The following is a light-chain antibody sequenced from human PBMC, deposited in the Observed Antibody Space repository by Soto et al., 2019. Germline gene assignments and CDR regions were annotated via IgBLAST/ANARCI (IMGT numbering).Light chain of an antibody. CDR1: RSITRS. J-gene: IGKJ5*01. Sequence: IAFTASRSITRSLAWYQQSPGQAPRLLIYGASNRATGIPDRFSGSGSGTDFTLTISGLEPEDAAVYYCQQRSNWPPITFGQGTRLEIK. CDR2: GAS. CDR3: QQRSNWPPIT. V-gene: IGKV3-11*01.